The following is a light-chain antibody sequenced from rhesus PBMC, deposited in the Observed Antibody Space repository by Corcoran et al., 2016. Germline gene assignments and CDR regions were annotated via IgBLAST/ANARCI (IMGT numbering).Light chain of an antibody. CDR2: EVS. Sequence: DIVMTQTPLSVPVTLGEPASISCRSSQSLLDSEDGNTYLQWYLQQPGKSPQLLIYEVSNRASGVTDRVSGSGSDKDFTLKISRVEAEDVGLYYCMQALQFPLTFGGGTKLEIK. V-gene: IGKV2-104*01. CDR1: QSLLDSEDGNTY. CDR3: MQALQFPLT. J-gene: IGKJ4*01.